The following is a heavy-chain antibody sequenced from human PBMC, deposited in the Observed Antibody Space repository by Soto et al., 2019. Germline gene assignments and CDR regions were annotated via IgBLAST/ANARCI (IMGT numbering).Heavy chain of an antibody. CDR2: ISSSGSTI. Sequence: EVQLVESGGGLVQPGGSLRRSCAASGFTFSSYEMNWVRQAPGKGLEWVSYISSSGSTIYYADSVKGRFTISRHNAKYSLYLQMNCLKAEDTAVYYCERDGVGATAIFDYWGQGTLVTVSS. V-gene: IGHV3-48*03. D-gene: IGHD1-26*01. J-gene: IGHJ4*02. CDR1: GFTFSSYE. CDR3: ERDGVGATAIFDY.